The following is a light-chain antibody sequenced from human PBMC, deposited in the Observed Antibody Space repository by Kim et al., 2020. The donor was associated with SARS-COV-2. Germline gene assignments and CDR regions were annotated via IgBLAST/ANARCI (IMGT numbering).Light chain of an antibody. J-gene: IGLJ1*01. V-gene: IGLV1-51*01. CDR2: DNN. CDR3: QSYDSSLSGYV. CDR1: SSNIGNNY. Sequence: GQKVTISCSGSSSNIGNNYVSWYQQLPGTAPKLLIYDNNKRPSGIPDRFSGSKSGTSATLGITGLQTGDEADYYCQSYDSSLSGYVFGTGTKVTVL.